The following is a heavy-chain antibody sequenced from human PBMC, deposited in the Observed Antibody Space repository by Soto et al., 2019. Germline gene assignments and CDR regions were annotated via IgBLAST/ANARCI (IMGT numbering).Heavy chain of an antibody. V-gene: IGHV4-34*01. Sequence: SETLSLTCAVYGGSFSGYYWSWIRQPPGKGLEWIGEINHSGSTNYNPSLKSRVTMFVDRSTNEFSLRLTSVTAADTAVYYCAGIGEEVYYGMDVWGQGTTVTVPS. J-gene: IGHJ6*02. CDR1: GGSFSGYY. CDR3: AGIGEEVYYGMDV. D-gene: IGHD1-26*01. CDR2: INHSGST.